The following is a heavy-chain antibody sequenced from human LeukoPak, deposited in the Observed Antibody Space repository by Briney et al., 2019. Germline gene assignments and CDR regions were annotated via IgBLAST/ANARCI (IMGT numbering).Heavy chain of an antibody. CDR3: ARGQDGGLLYYYHYYMDV. V-gene: IGHV1-8*01. Sequence: ASVKVSCKASGYTFTSYDINWVRQATGQGLEWMGWMNPNSGNTGYAQKFQGRDTMTRNTSISTAYMELSSLRSEDTAVYYCARGQDGGLLYYYHYYMDVWGKGTTVTVSS. CDR2: MNPNSGNT. J-gene: IGHJ6*03. CDR1: GYTFTSYD. D-gene: IGHD2-15*01.